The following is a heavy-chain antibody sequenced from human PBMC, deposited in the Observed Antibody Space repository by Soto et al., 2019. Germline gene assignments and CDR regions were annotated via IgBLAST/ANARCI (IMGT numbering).Heavy chain of an antibody. CDR2: IGGGNTDR. CDR1: RFIFSDYA. J-gene: IGHJ5*01. CDR3: AKDAVSYNGKWDWFDS. D-gene: IGHD1-26*01. Sequence: DVQLLESGGGLVQPGGSLPLSCAASRFIFSDYAMNWVRPAPGKGLEWVSSIGGGNTDRYYADSVKGRFIVSRDNSKNTMYLQMNSLRDGDTAVYYCAKDAVSYNGKWDWFDSWGQGTLVTVSS. V-gene: IGHV3-23*01.